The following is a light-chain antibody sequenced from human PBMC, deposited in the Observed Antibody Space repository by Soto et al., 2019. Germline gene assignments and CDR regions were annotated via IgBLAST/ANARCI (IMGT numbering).Light chain of an antibody. J-gene: IGKJ1*01. CDR3: HQRQSWPRT. CDR2: GAS. V-gene: IGKV3-20*01. Sequence: EIVLTQSPGTLCLSPGERATLSCRASQRVSSNYLAWYQQKPGQAPRLLMFGASSRATGIPDRFSGSGSGTDFTLTISSLAPEDFAIYYCHQRQSWPRTFGQGTKVDIK. CDR1: QRVSSNY.